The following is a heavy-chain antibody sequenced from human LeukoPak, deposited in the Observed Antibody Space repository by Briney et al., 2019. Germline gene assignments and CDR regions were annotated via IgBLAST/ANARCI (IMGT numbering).Heavy chain of an antibody. Sequence: PGGSLRLSCAASGFTFSSYAMHWVRQAPGKGLEWVANIKQDGSEKYYVDSVKGRFTISRDNAKNSLYLQMNSLRAEDTAVYYCARSIAVAGTNFDYWGQGTLVTVSS. V-gene: IGHV3-7*03. CDR3: ARSIAVAGTNFDY. CDR1: GFTFSSYA. J-gene: IGHJ4*02. D-gene: IGHD6-19*01. CDR2: IKQDGSEK.